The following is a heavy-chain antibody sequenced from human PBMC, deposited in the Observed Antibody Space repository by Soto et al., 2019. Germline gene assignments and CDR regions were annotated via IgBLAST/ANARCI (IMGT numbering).Heavy chain of an antibody. CDR2: ISSSSSTI. V-gene: IGHV3-48*02. J-gene: IGHJ1*01. CDR1: GFTFSSYS. Sequence: VQLVESGGGLVQPGGSLRLSCAASGFTFSSYSMNWVRQAPGKGLEWVSYISSSSSTIYYADSVKGRFTISRDNAKNSLYLQMNSLRDEDTAVYYCARDRCSSTSCYRKRYFQHWGQGTLVTVSS. D-gene: IGHD2-2*02. CDR3: ARDRCSSTSCYRKRYFQH.